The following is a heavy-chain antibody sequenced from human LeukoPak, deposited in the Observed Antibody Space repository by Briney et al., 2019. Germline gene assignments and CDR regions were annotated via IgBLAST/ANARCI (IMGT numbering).Heavy chain of an antibody. CDR2: ISGSGGST. D-gene: IGHD1-7*01. V-gene: IGHV3-23*01. Sequence: GGSLRLSCAASGFTFSSYAMSWVRQAPGKGLEWVSAISGSGGSTYYADSVKGRFTISRDNSKNTLYLQMNSLRAEDTAVYYWPKLRGGGKYTWNYTWNSDLWAVAPWSLSP. CDR3: PKLRGGGKYTWNYTWNSDL. CDR1: GFTFSSYA. J-gene: IGHJ2*01.